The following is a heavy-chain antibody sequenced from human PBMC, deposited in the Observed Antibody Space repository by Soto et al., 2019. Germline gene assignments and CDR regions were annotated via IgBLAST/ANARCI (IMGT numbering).Heavy chain of an antibody. CDR1: GFTFSSYG. Sequence: GGSLRLSCAASGFTFSSYGMHWVRQAPGKGLEWVAVISYDGSNKNYADSVKGRFTISRDNSKNTLYLQMNSLRAEDTAVYYCAKDLGEYCSGGSCYLEYFQHWGQGTLVTVSS. V-gene: IGHV3-30*18. CDR2: ISYDGSNK. CDR3: AKDLGEYCSGGSCYLEYFQH. J-gene: IGHJ1*01. D-gene: IGHD2-15*01.